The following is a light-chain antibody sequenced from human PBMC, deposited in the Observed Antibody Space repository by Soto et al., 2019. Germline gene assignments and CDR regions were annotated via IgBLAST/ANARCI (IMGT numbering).Light chain of an antibody. J-gene: IGKJ2*01. CDR3: QQYNNWSEYT. Sequence: VVLTQSPGTLSVSPGEGVTLSCRASQSVGNSKAWYQQKPGQAPRLLIFGASTRVTGIPARYSGSGSGTEFTLTNTGLQSYDFAGYSCQQYNNWSEYTCGPGTELEIK. V-gene: IGKV3-15*01. CDR2: GAS. CDR1: QSVGNS.